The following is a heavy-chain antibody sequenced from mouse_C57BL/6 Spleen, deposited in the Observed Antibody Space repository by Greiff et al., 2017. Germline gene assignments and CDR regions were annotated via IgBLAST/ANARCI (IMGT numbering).Heavy chain of an antibody. CDR2: ICSGGST. V-gene: IGHV2-2*01. J-gene: IGHJ3*01. CDR3: ARNGRVTQGFAY. CDR1: GFSLTSYG. D-gene: IGHD2-3*01. Sequence: QVQLKQSGPGLVQPSQCLSFTCTVSGFSLTSYGVHWVRQSPGKGLEWLGVICSGGSTDYNAAFISRRCISKDNSKSKVFLKMISLLADDTAIYYCARNGRVTQGFAYWGQGTLVTVSA.